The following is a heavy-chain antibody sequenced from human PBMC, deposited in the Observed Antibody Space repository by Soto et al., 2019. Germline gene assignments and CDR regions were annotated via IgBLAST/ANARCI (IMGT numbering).Heavy chain of an antibody. CDR1: GGSIRTGDNY. CDR3: GSAGVGYYFIDN. Sequence: QVQLQESGPGLVKPSQTLSLTCSVSGGSIRTGDNYWSWICQPPGKGLEWIGYIYYSGSTYYNPSLKSRIIISKDTSKNQFSLKLTSVTAADTAVYYCGSAGVGYYFIDNWGQGILVTVSS. V-gene: IGHV4-30-4*01. CDR2: IYYSGST. J-gene: IGHJ4*02. D-gene: IGHD3-22*01.